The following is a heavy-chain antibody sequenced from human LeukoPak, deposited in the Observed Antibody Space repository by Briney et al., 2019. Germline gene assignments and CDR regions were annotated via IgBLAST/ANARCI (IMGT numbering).Heavy chain of an antibody. D-gene: IGHD5-12*01. Sequence: ASVKVSCKASGATFSDFVISWVRQAPGQGLNWMGGISPLLGASKHTQKFQDRVTITADESTSTAYMELSDLRPADTAMYFCARARYSASDTQGFDNWGQGTLVTVSS. CDR1: GATFSDFV. J-gene: IGHJ4*02. V-gene: IGHV1-69*13. CDR2: ISPLLGAS. CDR3: ARARYSASDTQGFDN.